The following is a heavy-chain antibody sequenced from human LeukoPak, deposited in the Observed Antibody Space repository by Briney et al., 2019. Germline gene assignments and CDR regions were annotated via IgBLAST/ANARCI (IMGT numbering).Heavy chain of an antibody. CDR3: AREGVHWYRYFDY. CDR2: IKYDGSEK. D-gene: IGHD2-8*02. V-gene: IGHV3-7*01. J-gene: IGHJ4*02. Sequence: GGSVRLSCAASGFTFSGYWMSWVRQAPGKGPEWVANIKYDGSEKNYEDSVKGRFTISRDNAKNSLYLQINSLRADDTAVYYCAREGVHWYRYFDYWGQGTLVTVSS. CDR1: GFTFSGYW.